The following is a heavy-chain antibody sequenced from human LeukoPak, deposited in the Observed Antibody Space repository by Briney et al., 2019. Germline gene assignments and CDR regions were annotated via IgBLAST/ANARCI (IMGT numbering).Heavy chain of an antibody. Sequence: GASVKVSCKASGYTFTDYYMHWVQQAPGKGLEWMGRVDPEDGETIYAEKFQGRVTITRDTSASTAYMELSSLRSEDTAVYYCARVGGYEGDWFDPWGQGTLVTVSS. CDR1: GYTFTDYY. J-gene: IGHJ5*02. V-gene: IGHV1-69-2*01. CDR2: VDPEDGET. CDR3: ARVGGYEGDWFDP. D-gene: IGHD5-12*01.